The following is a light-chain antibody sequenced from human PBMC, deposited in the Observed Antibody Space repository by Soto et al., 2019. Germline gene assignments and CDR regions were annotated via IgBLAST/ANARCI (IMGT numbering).Light chain of an antibody. CDR3: QQYYSTLPT. V-gene: IGKV4-1*01. CDR1: QSVLYSSNNKNY. Sequence: DIVMTQSPDSLAVSLGERATINCKSSQSVLYSSNNKNYLAWYQQKPGQPPKLLIYWASTRESGVPDRFSGSGSGTDFTLTISSLQAEDGAVYYCQQYYSTLPTFGQGTEVEIK. J-gene: IGKJ1*01. CDR2: WAS.